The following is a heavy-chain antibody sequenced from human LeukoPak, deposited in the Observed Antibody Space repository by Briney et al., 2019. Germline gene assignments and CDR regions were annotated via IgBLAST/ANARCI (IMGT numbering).Heavy chain of an antibody. D-gene: IGHD3-9*01. CDR3: ARDAVSTGSCDY. V-gene: IGHV3-11*01. CDR2: ISSSGSTI. J-gene: IGHJ4*02. Sequence: PGGSLRLSCAASGFTFRDYYMNWIRQAPGKGLEWVSYISSSGSTIYYADSVKGRFTISRDNAKNSLYLQMNSLRAEDTAVYYCARDAVSTGSCDYWGQGTLVTVSS. CDR1: GFTFRDYY.